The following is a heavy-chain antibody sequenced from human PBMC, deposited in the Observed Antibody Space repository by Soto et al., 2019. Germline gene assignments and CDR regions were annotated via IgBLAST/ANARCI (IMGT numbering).Heavy chain of an antibody. D-gene: IGHD6-19*01. CDR2: IYYSGST. CDR3: ARVDGFSSGWYGKWFDP. J-gene: IGHJ5*02. V-gene: IGHV4-59*01. CDR1: GGSISSYY. Sequence: QVQLQESGPGLVKPSETLSLTCTVSGGSISSYYWSWIRQPPGKGLAWIGYIYYSGSTNYNPSLKSRVTISVDTSKNQFSLKLSSVTAADTAVYYCARVDGFSSGWYGKWFDPWGQGTLVTVSS.